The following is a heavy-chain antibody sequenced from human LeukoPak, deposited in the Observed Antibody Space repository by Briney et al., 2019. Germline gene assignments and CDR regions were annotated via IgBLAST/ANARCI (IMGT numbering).Heavy chain of an antibody. J-gene: IGHJ4*02. Sequence: GGSLRLSCAASEFTFSNYGLHWVRQAPGKGLEWVAFIENDGSNTYYADPVKGRFTISRDDSKDTLYLQMNSLRAEDTAVYYCASDYDAYFDYWGQGTLVTVSS. CDR1: EFTFSNYG. CDR2: IENDGSNT. CDR3: ASDYDAYFDY. D-gene: IGHD5-12*01. V-gene: IGHV3-30*12.